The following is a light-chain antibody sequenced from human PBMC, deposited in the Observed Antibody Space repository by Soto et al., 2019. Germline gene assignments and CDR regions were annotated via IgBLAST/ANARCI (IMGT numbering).Light chain of an antibody. V-gene: IGKV1-5*01. CDR1: QTITTW. CDR3: QQYYPYWT. Sequence: DIQMTQSPSTLSASVGDRVTITCRASQTITTWLAWYQQKPVKAPKLLIHDASSVKSGVPSRFSGSGSGTEFTLTISSLQPDDFATYYCQQYYPYWTFGQGTKVAI. J-gene: IGKJ1*01. CDR2: DAS.